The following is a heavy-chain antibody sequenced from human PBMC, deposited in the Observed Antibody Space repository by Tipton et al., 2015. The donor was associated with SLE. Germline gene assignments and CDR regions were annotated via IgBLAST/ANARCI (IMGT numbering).Heavy chain of an antibody. J-gene: IGHJ4*02. D-gene: IGHD5-12*01. CDR1: GGSISSGSYP. V-gene: IGHV4-61*03. CDR3: ARESGYDWGDFDY. CDR2: IYYSGST. Sequence: TLSLTCTVSGGSISSGSYPWSWIRQPPGKGLEWIGYIYYSGSTNYNPSLKSRVTISVDTSKNHFSLKLSSVTAADTAVYYCARESGYDWGDFDYWGQGTLVTVSS.